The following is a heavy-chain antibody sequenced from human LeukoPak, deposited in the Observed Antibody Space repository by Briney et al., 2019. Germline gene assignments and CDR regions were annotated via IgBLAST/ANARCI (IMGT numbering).Heavy chain of an antibody. J-gene: IGHJ6*03. Sequence: SETLSLTCAVYGGSFSGYDWSWIRQPPGKGLEWIGEINHSGSTNYNPSLKSRVTISVDTSKSQFSLKLTSVTAADTAVYYCASLTGTTDYYYYYMDVWGKGTTVTVSS. CDR3: ASLTGTTDYYYYYMDV. CDR1: GGSFSGYD. V-gene: IGHV4-34*01. CDR2: INHSGST. D-gene: IGHD1-20*01.